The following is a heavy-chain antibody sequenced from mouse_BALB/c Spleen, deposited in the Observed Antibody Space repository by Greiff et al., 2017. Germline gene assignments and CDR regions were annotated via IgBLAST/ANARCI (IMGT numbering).Heavy chain of an antibody. J-gene: IGHJ3*01. CDR3: AREGGYDVPFAY. V-gene: IGHV5-9-4*01. D-gene: IGHD2-2*01. CDR1: GFTFSSYA. Sequence: EVQLLESGGGLVKPGGSLKLSCAASGFTFSSYAMSWVRQSPEKRLEWVAEISSGGSYTYYPDTVTGRFTISRDNAKNTLYLEMSSLRSEDTAMYYCAREGGYDVPFAYWGQGTLVTVSA. CDR2: ISSGGSYT.